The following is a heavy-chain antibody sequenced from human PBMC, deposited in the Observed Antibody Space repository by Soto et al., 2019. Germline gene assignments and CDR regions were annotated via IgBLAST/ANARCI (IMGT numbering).Heavy chain of an antibody. V-gene: IGHV4-34*01. J-gene: IGHJ6*02. Sequence: QVQLQQWGAGLLKPSETLSLTCAVYGGSFSGYYWSWIRQPPGKGLEWIGEINHSGSTNYNPSLKXRXXISVDPSKNQFSLKLSSVTAADTAVYYCARGKGDVWGQGTTVTVSS. CDR3: ARGKGDV. CDR2: INHSGST. CDR1: GGSFSGYY.